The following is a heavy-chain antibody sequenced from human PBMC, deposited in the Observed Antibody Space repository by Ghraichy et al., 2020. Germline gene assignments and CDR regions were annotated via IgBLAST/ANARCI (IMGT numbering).Heavy chain of an antibody. CDR2: ISSSSSTI. Sequence: GSLRLSCAASGFTFSSYSMNWVRQAPGKGLEWVSYISSSSSTIYYADSVKGRFTISRDNAKNSLYLQMNSLRDEDTAVYYCARVVRYSSGWYAVDYWGQGTLVTVSS. CDR3: ARVVRYSSGWYAVDY. CDR1: GFTFSSYS. D-gene: IGHD6-19*01. V-gene: IGHV3-48*02. J-gene: IGHJ4*02.